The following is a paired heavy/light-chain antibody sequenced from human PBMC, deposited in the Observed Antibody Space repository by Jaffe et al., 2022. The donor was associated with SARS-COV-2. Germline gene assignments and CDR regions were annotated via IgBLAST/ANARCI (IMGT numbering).Heavy chain of an antibody. CDR1: GFTLRNLD. CDR2: ISGRGGGT. D-gene: IGHD2-2*01. V-gene: IGHV3-23*04. CDR3: VTTRDVTRFDH. Sequence: EEQLVESGGGLVQPGGSLRLSCAASGFTLRNLDMSWVRQAPGRGLQWLSCISGRGGGTDYADSVRGRFILSRDDPKNTVFLQINRLRVEDTAVYYCVTTRDVTRFDHWGQGTLVTVSS. J-gene: IGHJ4*02.
Light chain of an antibody. CDR2: NTD. Sequence: QTVVTQEPSFSVSPGGTVTLTCGLSSGSVSSIYHPSWYQQTPGQAPRTLIYNTDTRSSGVPDRFSGSILGTKAALTITGAQADDECDYYCVLYVSGGFRVFGGGTKLTVL. V-gene: IGLV8-61*01. J-gene: IGLJ3*02. CDR3: VLYVSGGFRV. CDR1: SGSVSSIYH.